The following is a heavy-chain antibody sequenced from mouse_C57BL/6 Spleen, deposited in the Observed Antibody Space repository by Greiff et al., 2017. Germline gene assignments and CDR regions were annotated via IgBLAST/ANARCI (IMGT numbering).Heavy chain of an antibody. V-gene: IGHV1-26*01. CDR1: GYTFTDYY. J-gene: IGHJ2*01. D-gene: IGHD2-1*01. CDR2: INPNNGGT. Sequence: VQLQQSGPELVKPGASVKISCKASGYTFTDYYMNWVKQSHGKSLEWIGDINPNNGGTSYNQKFKGKATLTVDKSSSTAYMELRSLTSEDSAVYYCARKLELLYYFDCWGQGTTLTVSS. CDR3: ARKLELLYYFDC.